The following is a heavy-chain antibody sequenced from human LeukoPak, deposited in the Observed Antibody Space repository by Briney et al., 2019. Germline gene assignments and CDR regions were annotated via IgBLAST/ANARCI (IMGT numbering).Heavy chain of an antibody. CDR2: IYHSGST. CDR1: GYSISSGYY. V-gene: IGHV4-38-2*02. Sequence: SETLSLTCTVSGYSISSGYYWGWIRQPPGKGLEWIGNIYHSGSTYYNPSLKSRVTISVDTSKNQFSLKVSSVTAADTAVYYCARGGSSWAEYFQHWGQGTLVTVSS. D-gene: IGHD6-13*01. CDR3: ARGGSSWAEYFQH. J-gene: IGHJ1*01.